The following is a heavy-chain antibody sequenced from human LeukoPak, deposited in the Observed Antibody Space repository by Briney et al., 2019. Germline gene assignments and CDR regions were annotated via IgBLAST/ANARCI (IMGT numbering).Heavy chain of an antibody. J-gene: IGHJ5*02. CDR1: GYTFTSYG. D-gene: IGHD3-10*01. CDR2: ISAYNGNT. V-gene: IGHV1-18*01. Sequence: ASVKVSCKASGYTFTSYGISWVRQAPGQGLEWMGWISAYNGNTNYAQKLQGRVTKTTDTSTSTAYMELRSLRSDDTAVYYCARERFPHRAPNWFDPWGQGTLVTVSS. CDR3: ARERFPHRAPNWFDP.